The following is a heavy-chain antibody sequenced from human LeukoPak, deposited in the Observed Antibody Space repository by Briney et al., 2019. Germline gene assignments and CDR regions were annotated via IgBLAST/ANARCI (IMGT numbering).Heavy chain of an antibody. D-gene: IGHD2-2*01. V-gene: IGHV4-31*03. Sequence: SETLSLTCTVSGGSISSGGYYWSWIRQHPGKGLEWIGYIYYSGSTYYNPSLKRRVTISVDTSKNQFSLKLSSVTAADTAVYYCARDCSSTSCYDHDAFDIWGQGTMVTVSS. CDR1: GGSISSGGYY. CDR2: IYYSGST. J-gene: IGHJ3*02. CDR3: ARDCSSTSCYDHDAFDI.